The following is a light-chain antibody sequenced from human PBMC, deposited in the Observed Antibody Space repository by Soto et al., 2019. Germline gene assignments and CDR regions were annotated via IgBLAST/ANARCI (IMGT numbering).Light chain of an antibody. J-gene: IGKJ4*01. CDR2: GAA. CDR3: QQYGSSTPLT. Sequence: EIVFTQSPSTLSLSPGERATLSYRAGQSLSSSYLAWYQQKPGQAARMLIYGAASRATGIPDRFSGSGSGTDFTLTISRLEPEDFAVYYCQQYGSSTPLTFGGGTKVDI. CDR1: QSLSSSY. V-gene: IGKV3-20*01.